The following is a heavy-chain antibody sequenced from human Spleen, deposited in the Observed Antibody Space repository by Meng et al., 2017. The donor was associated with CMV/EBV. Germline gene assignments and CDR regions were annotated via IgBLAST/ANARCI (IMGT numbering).Heavy chain of an antibody. V-gene: IGHV3-74*01. D-gene: IGHD6-19*01. J-gene: IGHJ3*01. CDR3: ARARIAVAAFDL. CDR1: GFAFNNYL. CDR2: INIDGSTT. Sequence: GESLKISCAASGFAFNNYLMHWVRQGPGKGLVWVSRINIDGSTTSYADSVKGRFTISRDNAKNTLYLQINRLRAEDTGLYYCARARIAVAAFDLWGQGTMVTVSS.